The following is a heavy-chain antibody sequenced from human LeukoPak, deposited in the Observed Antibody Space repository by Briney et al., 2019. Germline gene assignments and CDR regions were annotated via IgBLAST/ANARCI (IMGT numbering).Heavy chain of an antibody. CDR3: LTEDTPTVFDY. V-gene: IGHV3-30*03. Sequence: GGSLRLSCAASGFTFSTYGLHWVRQAPGKGLGWVALISYNGGVRYYADSVKGRFTISRDNSKNTVYLQMNSLRTEDTAVYYCLTEDTPTVFDYWGQGTLVTVSS. CDR1: GFTFSTYG. D-gene: IGHD5-18*01. J-gene: IGHJ4*02. CDR2: ISYNGGVR.